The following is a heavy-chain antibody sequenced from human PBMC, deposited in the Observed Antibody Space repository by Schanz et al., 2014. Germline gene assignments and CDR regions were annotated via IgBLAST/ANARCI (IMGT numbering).Heavy chain of an antibody. CDR2: ISGNGANT. D-gene: IGHD7-27*01. Sequence: EVQLVESGGDLVQPGGSLRLSCVGSGFTFTNYWMHWVRQSPGKGLEWVSVISGNGANTYYAASVKGRFTISRDNSKNTLYLQMNSLRAEDTAVYYCARENLNWEAFDIWGQGTVVTVSS. CDR3: ARENLNWEAFDI. CDR1: GFTFTNYW. J-gene: IGHJ3*02. V-gene: IGHV3-23*04.